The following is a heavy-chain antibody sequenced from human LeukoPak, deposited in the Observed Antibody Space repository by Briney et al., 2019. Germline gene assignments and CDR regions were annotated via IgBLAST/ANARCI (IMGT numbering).Heavy chain of an antibody. D-gene: IGHD3-3*01. V-gene: IGHV3-23*01. Sequence: GGSLRLSCAASGFTFSSYAMSWVRQAPGKGLEWVSAISGSGGSTYYADSVKGRFTISRDNSKNTLYLQMNSLRAEDTAVYYCAKDEQVLDFWSGYYCYYMDVWGKGTTVTVSS. J-gene: IGHJ6*03. CDR3: AKDEQVLDFWSGYYCYYMDV. CDR2: ISGSGGST. CDR1: GFTFSSYA.